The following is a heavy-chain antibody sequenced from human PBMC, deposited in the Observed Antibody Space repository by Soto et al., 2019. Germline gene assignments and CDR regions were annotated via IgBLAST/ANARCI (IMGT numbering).Heavy chain of an antibody. CDR2: ISGTGGST. V-gene: IGHV3-23*01. Sequence: GGSLRLSCAASGFTFTSYAMSWVRQAPGKGLEWVSTISGTGGSTYYPDSVKGRFTISRDNSKNTVYLQMNSLRAEDAAVYYCAKEMTSGYYLFDYWGQGSLVTVSS. J-gene: IGHJ4*02. CDR1: GFTFTSYA. CDR3: AKEMTSGYYLFDY. D-gene: IGHD3-22*01.